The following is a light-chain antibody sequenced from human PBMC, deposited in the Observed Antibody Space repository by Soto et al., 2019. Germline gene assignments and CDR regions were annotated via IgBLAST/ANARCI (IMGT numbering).Light chain of an antibody. CDR2: ATS. CDR1: QDISNY. J-gene: IGKJ4*01. CDR3: QQVNSYPLT. Sequence: DIQLTQSPSFLSASVGDRVTITCRASQDISNYLAWYQQKLGKAPKFLIYATSTVQSGVPSRFSGSGSGTEYTLTISSLQSEYLATYYCQQVNSYPLTVGGGTKVEIK. V-gene: IGKV1-9*01.